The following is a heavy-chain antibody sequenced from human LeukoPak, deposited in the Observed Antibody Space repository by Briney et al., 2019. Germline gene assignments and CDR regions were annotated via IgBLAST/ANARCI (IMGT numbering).Heavy chain of an antibody. CDR2: IYYSGST. CDR1: GGSISSYC. Sequence: SETLSLTCTVSGGSISSYCWSWIRQPPGKGLEWIGYIYYSGSTNYNPSLKSRVTISVDTSKNQFSLKLSSVTAADTAVYYCARGRGGYYYYFDYWGQGTLVTVSS. V-gene: IGHV4-59*01. J-gene: IGHJ4*02. D-gene: IGHD3-22*01. CDR3: ARGRGGYYYYFDY.